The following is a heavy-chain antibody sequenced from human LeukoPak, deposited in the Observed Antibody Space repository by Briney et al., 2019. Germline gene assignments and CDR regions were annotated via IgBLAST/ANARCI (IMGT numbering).Heavy chain of an antibody. J-gene: IGHJ6*04. V-gene: IGHV1-69*05. CDR3: ASITYYDFWSGYSGYADV. D-gene: IGHD3-3*01. CDR2: IIPIFGTA. Sequence: SVKVSCKASGGTFSSYAISWVRQAPGQGLEWMGGIIPIFGTANYAQKFQGRVTITTDESTSTAYMELSSLRSEDTAVYYCASITYYDFWSGYSGYADVWGKGTTVTVSS. CDR1: GGTFSSYA.